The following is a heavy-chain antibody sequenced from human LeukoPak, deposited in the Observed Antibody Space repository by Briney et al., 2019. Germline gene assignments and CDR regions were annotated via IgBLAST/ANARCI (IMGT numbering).Heavy chain of an antibody. J-gene: IGHJ1*01. CDR2: IKSKSNSYAT. Sequence: GGSLRLSCAASGFIFSDSAIHWVRQASGKGLEWVGRIKSKSNSYATAYAASVKGRFTISRDDSKNTAYLQMNSLKTEDTAVYYSSLEGSSWYRYFQHWGQGTLVTVSS. V-gene: IGHV3-73*01. CDR1: GFIFSDSA. CDR3: SLEGSSWYRYFQH. D-gene: IGHD6-13*01.